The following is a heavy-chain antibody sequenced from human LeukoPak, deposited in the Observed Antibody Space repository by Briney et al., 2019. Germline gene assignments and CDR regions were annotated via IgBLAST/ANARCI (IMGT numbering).Heavy chain of an antibody. D-gene: IGHD6-6*01. CDR2: IGSSSGYI. CDR3: ARDRRRDYSSSSSGGGDAFDI. V-gene: IGHV3-21*01. J-gene: IGHJ3*02. Sequence: GGSLRLSCAASGFTFSSYSMNWVRQAPGKGLEWVSSIGSSSGYIYYADSVKGRFTISRDNAKNSLYLQMNSLRAEDTAVYYCARDRRRDYSSSSSGGGDAFDIWGQGTMVTVSS. CDR1: GFTFSSYS.